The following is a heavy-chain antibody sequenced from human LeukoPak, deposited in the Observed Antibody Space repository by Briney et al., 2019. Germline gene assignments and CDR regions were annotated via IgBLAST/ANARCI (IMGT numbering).Heavy chain of an antibody. CDR3: ARGGYASSWFWQY. D-gene: IGHD6-13*01. CDR1: GITFSNFW. CDR2: IKEDGSEK. Sequence: GGSLRLSCAASGITFSNFWMTWVRQAPGEGLEWVANIKEDGSEKYYVDSVKGRFTISRDNTKNSLYLQMDSLRAEDAAVYYCARGGYASSWFWQYWGQGTPVIVSS. J-gene: IGHJ4*02. V-gene: IGHV3-7*01.